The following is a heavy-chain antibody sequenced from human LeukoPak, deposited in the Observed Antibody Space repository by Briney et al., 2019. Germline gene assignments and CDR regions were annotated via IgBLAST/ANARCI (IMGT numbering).Heavy chain of an antibody. CDR3: ARSSAYYDYVWGSYRPRYYFDY. D-gene: IGHD3-16*01. CDR2: IYYSGST. Sequence: SETLSLTCTVSGGSISSYYWSWIRQPPGKGLEWIGYIYYSGSTNYNPSLKSRVTISVDTSKNQFSLKLSSVTAADTAVYYCARSSAYYDYVWGSYRPRYYFDYWGHGTLVTVSS. V-gene: IGHV4-59*01. J-gene: IGHJ4*01. CDR1: GGSISSYY.